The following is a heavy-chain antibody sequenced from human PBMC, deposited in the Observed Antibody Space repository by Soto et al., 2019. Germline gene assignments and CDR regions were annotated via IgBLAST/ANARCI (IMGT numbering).Heavy chain of an antibody. V-gene: IGHV3-23*01. J-gene: IGHJ4*02. CDR2: ISGSGGST. D-gene: IGHD3-9*01. CDR3: ATLHYDILTGDSPLWY. CDR1: GFTFSSYA. Sequence: EVQLLESGGVLVQPGGSLRLSCAASGFTFSSYAMSWVRQAPGKGLEWVSAISGSGGSTYYADSVKGRFTISRDNSQTTRYLQMNSLRAADTAVYYCATLHYDILTGDSPLWYWGKGTLVTVAS.